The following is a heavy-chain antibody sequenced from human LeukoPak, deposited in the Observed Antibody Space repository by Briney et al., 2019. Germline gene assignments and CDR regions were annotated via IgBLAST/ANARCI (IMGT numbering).Heavy chain of an antibody. J-gene: IGHJ6*02. Sequence: SETLSLTCTVSGGSISSYYWSWIRQPPGKGLEWIGYIYYSGSTNYNPSLKSRVTISVDTSKNQFSLKLSSVTAADTAVYYCARLSLLAGGYYYYYGMDVWGQGTTVTVSS. D-gene: IGHD5/OR15-5a*01. V-gene: IGHV4-59*01. CDR3: ARLSLLAGGYYYYYGMDV. CDR1: GGSISSYY. CDR2: IYYSGST.